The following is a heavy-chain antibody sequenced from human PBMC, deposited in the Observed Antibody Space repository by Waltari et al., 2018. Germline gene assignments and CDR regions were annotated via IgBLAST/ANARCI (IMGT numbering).Heavy chain of an antibody. V-gene: IGHV4-34*01. J-gene: IGHJ6*03. CDR3: ARRPYYYDSSGYYYYYYYMDV. Sequence: QVQLQQWGAGLLKPSETLSLTCAVYGGSFSGYYWRWIRQPPGQGLEWIGEINHSVSTNYNPSRKSRVTISVDTSKNQFSLKLSSVTAADTAVYYCARRPYYYDSSGYYYYYYYMDVWGKGTTVTVSS. CDR1: GGSFSGYY. D-gene: IGHD3-22*01. CDR2: INHSVST.